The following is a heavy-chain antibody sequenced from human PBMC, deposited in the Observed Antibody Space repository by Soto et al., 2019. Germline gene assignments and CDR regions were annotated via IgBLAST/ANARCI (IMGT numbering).Heavy chain of an antibody. CDR1: GYTFTGHY. J-gene: IGHJ4*02. CDR3: GRGRSGEIVVFY. V-gene: IGHV1-2*02. CDR2: IGPKSGDT. Sequence: QVQLVQSGPEVKKSGASVKVSCKASGYTFTGHYIHWVRQAPGQGPEWMGEIGPKSGDTKYTQKFQCRHTLTRDTSISTVYMELTNLSPDDQAVYYCGRGRSGEIVVFYWGQGTLVTVYS. D-gene: IGHD2-15*01.